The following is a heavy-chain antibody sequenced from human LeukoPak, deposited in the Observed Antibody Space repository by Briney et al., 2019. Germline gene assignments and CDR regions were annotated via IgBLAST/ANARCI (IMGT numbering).Heavy chain of an antibody. CDR1: GFTSSNDW. D-gene: IGHD3-16*02. Sequence: GGSLRLSCAASGFTSSNDWMHWVRQAPGKGLVWVSRINTDGSTTTYADSVKGRFTISRDNAKNTLYLQMNSLRIEDTAVYYCARSRGGSYHYWGQGTLVTVSS. CDR3: ARSRGGSYHY. V-gene: IGHV3-74*01. CDR2: INTDGSTT. J-gene: IGHJ4*02.